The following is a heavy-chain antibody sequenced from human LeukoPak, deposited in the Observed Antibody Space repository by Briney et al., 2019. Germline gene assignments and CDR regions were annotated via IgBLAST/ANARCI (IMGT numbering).Heavy chain of an antibody. Sequence: ASVKVSCKASGYTFTSYAMHWVRQAPGQRLEWMGWINAGNGNTEYSQEFQGRVTITRDTSTSTAYMELRSLRSDDTAVYYCARDRDYYDSSGYSGSSDAFDIWGQGTMVTVSS. CDR1: GYTFTSYA. J-gene: IGHJ3*02. CDR2: INAGNGNT. D-gene: IGHD3-22*01. CDR3: ARDRDYYDSSGYSGSSDAFDI. V-gene: IGHV1-3*01.